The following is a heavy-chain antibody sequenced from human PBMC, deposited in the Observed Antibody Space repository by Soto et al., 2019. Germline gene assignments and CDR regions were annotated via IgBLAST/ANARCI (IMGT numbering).Heavy chain of an antibody. CDR3: ARVSGIIGSYRRFAY. J-gene: IGHJ4*02. CDR2: IYYSGST. V-gene: IGHV4-30-4*01. CDR1: GGSISSGDYY. D-gene: IGHD1-20*01. Sequence: QVQLQESGPGLVKPSQTLSLTCTVSGGSISSGDYYWSWIRQPPGKGLEWIGYIYYSGSTYYNPSLTRRVTISVDKSKIRFALKRSSVTAASTAVYYCARVSGIIGSYRRFAYWGQGTLVTV.